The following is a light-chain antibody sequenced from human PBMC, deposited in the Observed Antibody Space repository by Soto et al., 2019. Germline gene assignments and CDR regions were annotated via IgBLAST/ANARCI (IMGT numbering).Light chain of an antibody. CDR2: AAS. V-gene: IGKV1-27*01. CDR1: QDIGNF. Sequence: DIQMTQSPSSLSAFVGDRVTITCRASQDIGNFLAWYQQKPEKVPKLLIYAASTLQSVVPSRFSGSGSGTDFTLTISSLQPEDVATYYCQKCKVAPFTFGGGTKVEIK. CDR3: QKCKVAPFT. J-gene: IGKJ4*01.